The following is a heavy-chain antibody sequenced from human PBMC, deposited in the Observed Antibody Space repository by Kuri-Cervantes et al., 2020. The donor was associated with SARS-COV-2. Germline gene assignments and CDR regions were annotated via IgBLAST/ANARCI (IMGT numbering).Heavy chain of an antibody. D-gene: IGHD3-3*01. CDR3: AKGIRRFLESLDY. V-gene: IGHV3-23*01. CDR1: GFTFNSYA. CDR2: ISGSGGST. Sequence: LSLTCAASGFTFNSYAMSWVRQAPGKGLEWVSAISGSGGSTYYADSVKGRFTISRDNSKNTLYLQMNSLRAEDTAVYYCAKGIRRFLESLDYWGQGTLVTVSS. J-gene: IGHJ4*02.